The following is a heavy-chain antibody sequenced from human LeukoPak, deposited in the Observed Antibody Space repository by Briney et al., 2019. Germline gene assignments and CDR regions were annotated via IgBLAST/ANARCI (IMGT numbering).Heavy chain of an antibody. CDR2: IYTSGST. J-gene: IGHJ6*03. V-gene: IGHV4-4*09. CDR3: ARLALGTIFRDYYYYMDV. D-gene: IGHD3-3*01. Sequence: SDTLSLTCTVYGRSISSYYWSWLRQPPGKGLEWIGYIYTSGSTNYNPSLKSQVTISVDTSKNQFSLKLSSVTAADTAVYYCARLALGTIFRDYYYYMDVWGKGTTVTVSS. CDR1: GRSISSYY.